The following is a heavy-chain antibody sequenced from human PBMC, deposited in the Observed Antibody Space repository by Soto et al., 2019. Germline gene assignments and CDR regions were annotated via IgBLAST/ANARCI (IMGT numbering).Heavy chain of an antibody. CDR2: IIPIFDTA. CDR1: GGTFSSYA. CDR3: SGCFASSSSCSIDY. V-gene: IGHV1-69*06. D-gene: IGHD2-2*01. Sequence: QGQLVQSGAEVKKPGSSVKVSCKASGGTFSSYAISWVRQAPGQVRECLGGIIPIFDTANYAQKFQGRVTNAANKSTSTAYMELCSLRSGDTAVYYCSGCFASSSSCSIDYWGQGTLVTFSS. J-gene: IGHJ4*02.